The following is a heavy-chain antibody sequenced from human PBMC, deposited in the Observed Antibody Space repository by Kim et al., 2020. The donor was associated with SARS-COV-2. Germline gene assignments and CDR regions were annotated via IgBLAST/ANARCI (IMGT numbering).Heavy chain of an antibody. CDR1: GGSFSSYG. D-gene: IGHD3-16*01. Sequence: SVKVSCKASGGSFSSYGISWLRQAPGQGLEWMGGFVPDFDADHYAQQFQDRLTFSADLSKGTVYMELRSLTSDDTAIYYCAREGARATSGVYFDHWGQGALVIVSS. V-gene: IGHV1-69*13. J-gene: IGHJ1*01. CDR2: FVPDFDAD. CDR3: AREGARATSGVYFDH.